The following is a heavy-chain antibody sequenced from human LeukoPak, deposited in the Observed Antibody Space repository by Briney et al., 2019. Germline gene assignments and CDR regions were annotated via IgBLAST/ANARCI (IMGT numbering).Heavy chain of an antibody. D-gene: IGHD3-22*01. CDR1: GYTFTNYG. V-gene: IGHV1-18*01. Sequence: GASVKVSCKASGYTFTNYGISWVRQAPGQGLEWMGWISANNGNTNYAQKVQGRVTMTTDTSTSTAYMELRSLRSDDTAVYYCARVWGYYYDSSGYSDFDYWGQGTLVTVSS. CDR2: ISANNGNT. J-gene: IGHJ4*02. CDR3: ARVWGYYYDSSGYSDFDY.